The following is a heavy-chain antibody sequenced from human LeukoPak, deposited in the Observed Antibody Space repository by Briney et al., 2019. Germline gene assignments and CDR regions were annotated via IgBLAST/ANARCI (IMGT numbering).Heavy chain of an antibody. V-gene: IGHV3-30*02. CDR3: AKSRRFLEWLTFDY. J-gene: IGHJ4*02. CDR2: IRYDGSNK. CDR1: GFTFSSYG. Sequence: GGSLRLSCAASGFTFSSYGMHWVRQAPGKGLEWVAFIRYDGSNKYYADSVKGRFTISRDNSKNTLYLQMNSLRAEDTAVYYCAKSRRFLEWLTFDYWGQGTLVTVSS. D-gene: IGHD3-3*01.